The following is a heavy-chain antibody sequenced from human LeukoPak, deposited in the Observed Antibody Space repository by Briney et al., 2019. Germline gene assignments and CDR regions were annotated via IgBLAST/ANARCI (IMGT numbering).Heavy chain of an antibody. J-gene: IGHJ6*03. Sequence: GGSLRLSCSASGFTFSSYEMNWVRQAPGKGLEWVSYISSSGSTIYYADSVKGLFTISRDNAKNSLYLQMNSLRAEDTAVYYCARVNHDSSGYQFYYYYYYMDVWGKGTTVTISS. CDR2: ISSSGSTI. V-gene: IGHV3-48*03. D-gene: IGHD3-22*01. CDR3: ARVNHDSSGYQFYYYYYYMDV. CDR1: GFTFSSYE.